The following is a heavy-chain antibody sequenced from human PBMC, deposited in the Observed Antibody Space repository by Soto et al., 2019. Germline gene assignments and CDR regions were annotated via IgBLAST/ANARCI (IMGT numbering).Heavy chain of an antibody. J-gene: IGHJ4*02. D-gene: IGHD6-13*01. CDR2: VYHSGSF. CDR1: GGSISTTDW. V-gene: IGHV4-4*02. CDR3: ATGPEYSSRWFSN. Sequence: QVHLQESGPGLVKPSGTLSLICAVSGGSISTTDWGSWVRQPPGKGLEWIGEVYHSGSFNYNPSLKSRLTISVDKSKNQFSLNLSSVTVADTAVYYCATGPEYSSRWFSNWGQGTVVTVSS.